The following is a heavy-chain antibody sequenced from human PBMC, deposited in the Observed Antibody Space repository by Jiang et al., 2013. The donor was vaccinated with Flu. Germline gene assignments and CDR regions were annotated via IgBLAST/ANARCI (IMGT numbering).Heavy chain of an antibody. CDR2: TSGTGST. CDR3: ARYSGDDWGGYYFDF. J-gene: IGHJ4*02. V-gene: IGHV4-61*02. Sequence: GSGLVKPSQTLSLTCTVSGVSVSGGSFWSWIRQPAGKGLEWIGRTSGTGSTNYNPSLKSRVTISLDTSKNQFSLRLSSVTAADTAVYYCARYSGDDWGGYYFDFWGQGTRVTVSS. D-gene: IGHD5-12*01. CDR1: GVSVSGGSF.